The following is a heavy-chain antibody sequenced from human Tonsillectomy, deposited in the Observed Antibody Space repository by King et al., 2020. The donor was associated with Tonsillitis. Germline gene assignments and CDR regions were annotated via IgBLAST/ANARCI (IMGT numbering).Heavy chain of an antibody. V-gene: IGHV4-39*01. CDR1: GDSISTNNFH. CDR3: ARHATGSSHWGYYYYSGMDV. J-gene: IGHJ6*01. CDR2: VSYSGST. D-gene: IGHD7-27*01. Sequence: QLQESGPGLVKPSETLSLTCTVSGDSISTNNFHWDWIRQPPGKGLEWIATVSYSGSTSYNPSLKSRVTISVDTSKNQFSLKVSSVTAADTAVYYCARHATGSSHWGYYYYSGMDVWGQGTTVTLSS.